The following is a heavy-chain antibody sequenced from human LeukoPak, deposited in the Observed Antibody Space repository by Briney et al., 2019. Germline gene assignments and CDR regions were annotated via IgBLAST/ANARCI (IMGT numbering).Heavy chain of an antibody. J-gene: IGHJ4*02. Sequence: PGGSLRLSCAASGFDFSTYSIDWVRQAPGKALEWVSYISSSSSNIYHADSVKGRFTISRDNAKNSLHLQMNSLRAEDTAVYYCARVGRSGWTVDYWGQGTLVTVSS. CDR3: ARVGRSGWTVDY. CDR2: ISSSSSNI. CDR1: GFDFSTYS. D-gene: IGHD6-19*01. V-gene: IGHV3-48*04.